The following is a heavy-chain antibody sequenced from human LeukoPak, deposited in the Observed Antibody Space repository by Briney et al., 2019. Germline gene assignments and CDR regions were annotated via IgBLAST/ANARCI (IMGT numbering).Heavy chain of an antibody. J-gene: IGHJ6*02. CDR2: ISYDGSNK. CDR3: ARDSPNPNYDILTGRLYYYYYYGMDV. CDR1: GFIFSSYA. Sequence: GRSLRLSCAASGFIFSSYAMHWVRQAPGKGLEWVAVISYDGSNKYYADSVKGRFTISKDNSKNTLYLQMNSLRAEDTAVYYCARDSPNPNYDILTGRLYYYYYYGMDVWGQGTTVTVSS. D-gene: IGHD3-9*01. V-gene: IGHV3-30-3*01.